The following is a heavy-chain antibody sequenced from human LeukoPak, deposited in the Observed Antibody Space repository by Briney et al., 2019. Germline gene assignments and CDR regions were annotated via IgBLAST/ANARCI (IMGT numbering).Heavy chain of an antibody. CDR2: VYPVDYRT. D-gene: IGHD6-19*01. J-gene: IGHJ3*01. CDR1: GYIFTTYW. V-gene: IGHV5-51*01. Sequence: GQSLKISCEASGYIFTTYWIGWVRQKPGEGVEWMGIVYPVDYRTKYSPSFQGQVTISADRSINTGYLQWSSLKASDTAIYYCARHTASAVAGHDAFDVWGQGTLVTVSS. CDR3: ARHTASAVAGHDAFDV.